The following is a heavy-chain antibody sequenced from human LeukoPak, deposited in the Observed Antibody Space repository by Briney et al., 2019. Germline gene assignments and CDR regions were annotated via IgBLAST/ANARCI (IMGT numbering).Heavy chain of an antibody. CDR3: AGSDTIGYSPREWDYWSFEL. Sequence: PGGSLRLSCAASGFTFSRYSMEWVRQAPGKGLEWASSISSGSTYIYYADSMKGRFTISRDNAKNSLYLQMNSLRAEDTAMYYCAGSDTIGYSPREWDYWSFELWGRGTLVTVSS. CDR2: ISSGSTYI. V-gene: IGHV3-21*01. D-gene: IGHD3-22*01. J-gene: IGHJ2*01. CDR1: GFTFSRYS.